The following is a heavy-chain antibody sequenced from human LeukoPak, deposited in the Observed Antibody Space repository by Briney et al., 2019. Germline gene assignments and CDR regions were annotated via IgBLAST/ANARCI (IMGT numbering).Heavy chain of an antibody. Sequence: SETLSLTCTVSGYSISSGYYWGWIRQPPGKGLEWIGSIYHSGSTYYNPSLESRVTISVDTSKNQFSLKLSSVTAADTAVYYCATIAVAGLDFDYWGQGTLVTVSS. CDR3: ATIAVAGLDFDY. CDR1: GYSISSGYY. D-gene: IGHD6-19*01. V-gene: IGHV4-38-2*02. CDR2: IYHSGST. J-gene: IGHJ4*02.